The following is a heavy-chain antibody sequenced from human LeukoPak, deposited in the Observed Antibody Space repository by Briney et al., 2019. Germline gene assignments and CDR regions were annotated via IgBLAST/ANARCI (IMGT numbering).Heavy chain of an antibody. CDR3: ARDRAYCSSTSCYHIIDY. D-gene: IGHD2-2*01. CDR1: SGSINSYY. Sequence: SETLSLTCTVSSGSINSYYWSWIRQPAGKGLEWIGRIYTSGSTNYNPSLKSRVTVSVDTSKNQFSLKLTSVTAADTAVYYCARDRAYCSSTSCYHIIDYWGQGTLVTVSS. V-gene: IGHV4-4*07. CDR2: IYTSGST. J-gene: IGHJ4*02.